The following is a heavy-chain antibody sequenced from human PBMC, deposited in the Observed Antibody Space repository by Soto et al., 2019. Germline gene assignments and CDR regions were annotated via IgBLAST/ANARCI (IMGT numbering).Heavy chain of an antibody. CDR1: GYTFTSYA. D-gene: IGHD1-26*01. CDR3: ARDDSGFSGSHYIDYFNY. CDR2: INAGNGNT. V-gene: IGHV1-3*01. Sequence: ASVKVSCKASGYTFTSYAMHWVRQAPGQRLEWMGWINAGNGNTKYSRKFQGRVTITRDTSAGTVYMQLSSLTSEDTAVYYCARDDSGFSGSHYIDYFNYWGQGALVTVSS. J-gene: IGHJ4*02.